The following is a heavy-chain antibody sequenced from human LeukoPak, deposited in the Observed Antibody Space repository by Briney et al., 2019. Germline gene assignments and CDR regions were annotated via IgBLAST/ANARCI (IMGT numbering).Heavy chain of an antibody. V-gene: IGHV4-59*08. CDR2: ISYSGST. CDR3: ARSHIVAVTGFAFDI. J-gene: IGHJ3*02. Sequence: SETLSLTCTVSGGSISSHLWNWIRQTPGKGLEWLGRISYSGSTIYNPSLKSRITISVDTSKDQFSLKLSSVTAADTTVYYCARSHIVAVTGFAFDIWGQGTLVTVSS. D-gene: IGHD2-21*02. CDR1: GGSISSHL.